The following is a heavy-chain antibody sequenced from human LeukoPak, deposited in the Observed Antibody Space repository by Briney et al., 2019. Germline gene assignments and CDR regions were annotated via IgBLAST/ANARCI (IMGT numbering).Heavy chain of an antibody. V-gene: IGHV4-59*12. CDR1: GGSISTYY. CDR2: VHYSGST. CDR3: ARPRRFWSGYSKTNAFDI. J-gene: IGHJ3*02. Sequence: SETLSLTCTVSGGSISTYYWSWIRQPPGKGLEWIGYVHYSGSTNYNPSLKSRVTISVDTSKNQFSLKLSSVTAADTAMYYCARPRRFWSGYSKTNAFDIWGQGTMVTVSS. D-gene: IGHD3-3*01.